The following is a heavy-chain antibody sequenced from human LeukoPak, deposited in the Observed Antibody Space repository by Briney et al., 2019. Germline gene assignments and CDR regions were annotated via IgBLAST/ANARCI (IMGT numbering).Heavy chain of an antibody. V-gene: IGHV3-33*08. J-gene: IGHJ4*02. CDR3: ARQDIVVVVAATAFDY. CDR1: GFTFSNYA. CDR2: IWYDGSNK. D-gene: IGHD2-15*01. Sequence: GGSLRLSCTASGFTFSNYAMSWVRQAPGKGLEWVAVIWYDGSNKYYADSVKGRFTISRDNSKNTLYLQKNSLRAEDTAVYYCARQDIVVVVAATAFDYWGQGTLVTVSS.